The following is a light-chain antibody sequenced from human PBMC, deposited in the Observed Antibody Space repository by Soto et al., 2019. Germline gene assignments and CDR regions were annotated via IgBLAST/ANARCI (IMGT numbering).Light chain of an antibody. CDR2: GAS. Sequence: EIVMTQSPAILSLSSGERATLSCRASQRVDSSLAWYQQTPGQAPRLLIHGASTRAPGVPARFSGSGSGTEFTLTISSQQSEDFGVYYCQQRSTWPPITFGQGTRLEIK. CDR3: QQRSTWPPIT. J-gene: IGKJ5*01. CDR1: QRVDSS. V-gene: IGKV3-15*01.